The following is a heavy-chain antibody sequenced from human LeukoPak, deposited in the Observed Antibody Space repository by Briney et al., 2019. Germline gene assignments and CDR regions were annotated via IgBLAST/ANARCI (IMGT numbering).Heavy chain of an antibody. CDR2: INPNSGGT. J-gene: IGHJ4*02. V-gene: IGHV1-2*02. D-gene: IGHD6-13*01. CDR3: ARIYVAAAGTSDPDY. CDR1: GYTFTGYY. Sequence: ASAKVSCKASGYTFTGYYMHWVRQAPGQGLEWMGWINPNSGGTNYAQKFQGRVTMTRDTSISTAYMELSRLRSDDTAVYYCARIYVAAAGTSDPDYWGQGTLVTVSS.